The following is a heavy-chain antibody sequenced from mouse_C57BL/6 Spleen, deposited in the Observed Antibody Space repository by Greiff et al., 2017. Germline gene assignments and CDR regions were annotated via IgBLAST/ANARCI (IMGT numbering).Heavy chain of an antibody. V-gene: IGHV1-26*01. J-gene: IGHJ3*01. Sequence: VQLQQSGPELVKPGASVKISCKASGYTFTDYYMNWVKQSHGKSLEWIGDINPNNGGTSYNQKFKGKATLTVDKSSSTAYMELRSLTSEDSAVYYCARHMASYGSGSDWFAYWGQGDLVTVSA. CDR1: GYTFTDYY. CDR2: INPNNGGT. CDR3: ARHMASYGSGSDWFAY. D-gene: IGHD1-1*01.